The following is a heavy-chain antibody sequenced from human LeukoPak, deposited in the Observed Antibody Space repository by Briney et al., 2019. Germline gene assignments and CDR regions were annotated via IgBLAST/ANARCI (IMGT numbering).Heavy chain of an antibody. D-gene: IGHD3-10*01. CDR1: GYTFTSYG. CDR2: ISAYNGNT. V-gene: IGHV1-18*01. J-gene: IGHJ5*02. CDR3: ARDYGSGSYYTFWFDP. Sequence: ASVKVSCKASGYTFTSYGISWVRQAPGQGLEWMGWISAYNGNTNYAQKLQGRVTMTTDTSTSTAYMELRSLRSDDTAVYYCARDYGSGSYYTFWFDPWGQGILVTVSS.